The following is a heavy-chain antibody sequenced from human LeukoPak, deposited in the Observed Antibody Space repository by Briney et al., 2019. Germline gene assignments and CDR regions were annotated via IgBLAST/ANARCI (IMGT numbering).Heavy chain of an antibody. D-gene: IGHD3-10*01. CDR3: ATDLSYYYGSGRGFDP. CDR1: GFTFNNAW. Sequence: GGALRLSCAASGFTFNNAWMTGVRQAPGKGLEWVGRIKTKTDGGTTDYATPVKGRFTISRDHSKNTLYLHMNSLKTEDTGVYYCATDLSYYYGSGRGFDPWGQGTLVTVSS. V-gene: IGHV3-15*01. J-gene: IGHJ5*02. CDR2: IKTKTDGGTT.